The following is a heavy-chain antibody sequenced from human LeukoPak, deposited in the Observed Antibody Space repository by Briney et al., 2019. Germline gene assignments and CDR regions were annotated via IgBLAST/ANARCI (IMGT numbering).Heavy chain of an antibody. V-gene: IGHV3-21*01. CDR2: ISSSSSYI. Sequence: GGSLRLSCAASGCTFSSYSMNWVRQAPGKGLEWVSSISSSSSYIYYADSVKGRFTNSRDNAKNSLYLQMNSLRAEDTAVYYCARDYYGDPIDYWGQGTLVTVSS. CDR1: GCTFSSYS. D-gene: IGHD4-17*01. J-gene: IGHJ4*02. CDR3: ARDYYGDPIDY.